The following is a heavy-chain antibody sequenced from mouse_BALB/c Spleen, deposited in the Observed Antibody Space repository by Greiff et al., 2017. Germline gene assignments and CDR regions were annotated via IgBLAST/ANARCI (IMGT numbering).Heavy chain of an antibody. CDR3: TRTGTYWYFDV. CDR1: GFTFSSYT. CDR2: ISSGGSYT. Sequence: EVKLMESGGGLVKPGGSLKLSCAASGFTFSSYTMSWVRQTPEKRLEWVATISSGGSYTYYPDSVKGRFTISRDNAKNTLYLQMSSLKSEDTAMYYCTRTGTYWYFDVWGAGTTVTVSS. J-gene: IGHJ1*01. V-gene: IGHV5-6-4*01. D-gene: IGHD4-1*01.